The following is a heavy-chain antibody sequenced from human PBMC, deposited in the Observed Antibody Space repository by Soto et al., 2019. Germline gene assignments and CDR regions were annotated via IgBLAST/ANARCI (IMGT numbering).Heavy chain of an antibody. CDR2: IYHSGST. V-gene: IGHV4-30-2*01. D-gene: IGHD3-10*01. CDR3: ARLNRITMVGGSYFAY. CDR1: GGSISSGGYS. Sequence: PSETLSLTCAVSGGSISSGGYSWSWIRQPPGKGLEWIGYIYHSGSTYYNPSLKSRVTISVDRSKNQFSLELSSVTAADTAVYYCARLNRITMVGGSYFAYWGQGTLVTVSS. J-gene: IGHJ4*02.